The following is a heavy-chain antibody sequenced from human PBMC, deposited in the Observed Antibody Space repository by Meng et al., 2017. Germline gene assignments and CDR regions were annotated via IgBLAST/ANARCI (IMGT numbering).Heavy chain of an antibody. CDR1: GLPFDDYG. V-gene: IGHV3-20*04. CDR3: ARGMTGYDSQNY. CDR2: INWNGGST. D-gene: IGHD3-9*01. Sequence: GQWVESVGGVVRPGGSLRLSCAASGLPFDDYGMSWVRQSPGKGLEWVSGINWNGGSTGYADSVKGRFTISRDNAKNSLYLQMNSLRAEDTALYYCARGMTGYDSQNYWGQGTLVTVSS. J-gene: IGHJ4*02.